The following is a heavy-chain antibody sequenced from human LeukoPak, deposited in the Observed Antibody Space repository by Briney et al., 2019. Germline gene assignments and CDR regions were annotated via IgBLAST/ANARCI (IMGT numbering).Heavy chain of an antibody. V-gene: IGHV1-18*01. CDR3: ARDLVTGTIVVVPAAIPEDWFDP. D-gene: IGHD2-2*02. CDR2: ISAYNGNT. Sequence: ASVKFSCKASGYTFTSYGISWVRQAPGHGLEWMGWISAYNGNTNYAQKLQGRVTMTTDTSTSTAYMELRSLRSDDTAVYYCARDLVTGTIVVVPAAIPEDWFDPWGQGTLVTVSS. CDR1: GYTFTSYG. J-gene: IGHJ5*02.